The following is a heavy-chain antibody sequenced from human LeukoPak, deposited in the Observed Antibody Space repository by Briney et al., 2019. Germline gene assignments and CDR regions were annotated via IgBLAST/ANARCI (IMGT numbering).Heavy chain of an antibody. Sequence: GGSLRLSCAVSGLTFSSSWMDWVRQAPGKGLEWVSAISGSGGSTYYADSVKGRFTISRDNSKNTLYLQMNSLRAEDTAVYYCAKSPGIQLWLPVPPPTLFDYWGQGTLVTVSS. V-gene: IGHV3-23*01. CDR2: ISGSGGST. D-gene: IGHD5-18*01. J-gene: IGHJ4*02. CDR1: GLTFSSSW. CDR3: AKSPGIQLWLPVPPPTLFDY.